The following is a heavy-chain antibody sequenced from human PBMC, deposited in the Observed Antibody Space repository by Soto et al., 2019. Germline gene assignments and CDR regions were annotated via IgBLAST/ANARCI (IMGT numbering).Heavy chain of an antibody. J-gene: IGHJ5*02. CDR3: AKETSYCSSTSCSVPNWFDP. CDR1: GFTFSSYV. CDR2: ISGSGGST. D-gene: IGHD2-2*01. Sequence: PGGSLRLSCAASGFTFSSYVMSWVRQAPGKGLEWVSAISGSGGSTYYADSVKGRFTISRDNSKNTLYLQMNSLRAEDTAVYYCAKETSYCSSTSCSVPNWFDPWGQGTLVTVSS. V-gene: IGHV3-23*01.